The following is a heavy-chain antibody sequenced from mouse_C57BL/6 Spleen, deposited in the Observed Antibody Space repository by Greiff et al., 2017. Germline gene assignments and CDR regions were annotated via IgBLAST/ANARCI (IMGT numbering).Heavy chain of an antibody. D-gene: IGHD1-1*01. CDR3: AREEGSNYAMDY. CDR2: INYDGSST. J-gene: IGHJ4*01. Sequence: EVKLMESEGGLVQPGSSMKLSCTASGFTFSDYYMAWVRQVPEKGLEWVANINYDGSSTYYLDSLKSRFIISRDNAKNILYLQMSSLKSEDTATYYCAREEGSNYAMDYWGQGTSVTVSS. CDR1: GFTFSDYY. V-gene: IGHV5-16*01.